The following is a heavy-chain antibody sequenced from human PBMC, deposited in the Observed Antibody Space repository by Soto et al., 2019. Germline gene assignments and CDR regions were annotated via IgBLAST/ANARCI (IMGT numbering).Heavy chain of an antibody. CDR1: GYTLTELS. CDR3: ATAPIAAAGTNYYGMDV. D-gene: IGHD6-13*01. V-gene: IGHV1-24*01. CDR2: FDPEDGET. J-gene: IGHJ6*02. Sequence: ASVKFSCKVSGYTLTELSMHWVRQGPGKGLEWMGGFDPEDGETIYAQKFQGRVTMTEDTSTDTAYMELSSLRSEDTAVYYCATAPIAAAGTNYYGMDVWGQGTTVTVSS.